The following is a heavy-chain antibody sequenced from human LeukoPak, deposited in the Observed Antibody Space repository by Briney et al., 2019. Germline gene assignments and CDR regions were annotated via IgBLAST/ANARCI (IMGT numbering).Heavy chain of an antibody. CDR3: ARASGSYWWFDS. V-gene: IGHV1-2*02. J-gene: IGHJ5*01. CDR1: GYTFTGYY. CDR2: VNPNSGDT. D-gene: IGHD1-26*01. Sequence: GASVKVSCKASGYTFTGYYLHWVRRAPGQGLGWMGCVNPNSGDTNYAQKFQGSVTMTRDTSISTVYMELSRLRSDDTAVYYCARASGSYWWFDSWGQGTLVTVSS.